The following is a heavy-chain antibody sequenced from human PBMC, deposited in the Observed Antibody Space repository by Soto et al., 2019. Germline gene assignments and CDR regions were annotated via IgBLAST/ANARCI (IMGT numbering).Heavy chain of an antibody. Sequence: PSETLSLTCAVSGGSISSSNWWSWVRQPPGKGLEWIGEIYHSGSTNYNPSLKSRVTISVDKSKNQFSLKLSSVTAADTAVYYCARGVGLCFGELLPTQNWFDPWGQGTLVTVSS. J-gene: IGHJ5*02. V-gene: IGHV4-4*02. D-gene: IGHD3-10*01. CDR1: GGSISSSNW. CDR2: IYHSGST. CDR3: ARGVGLCFGELLPTQNWFDP.